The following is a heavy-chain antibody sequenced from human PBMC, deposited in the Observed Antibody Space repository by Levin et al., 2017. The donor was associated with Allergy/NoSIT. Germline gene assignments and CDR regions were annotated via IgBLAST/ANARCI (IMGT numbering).Heavy chain of an antibody. D-gene: IGHD6-13*01. Sequence: GESLKISCVASRFTFSRSGMAWVRQAPGEGLEWVANIKEDGSGENYVGSVKGRFTISRDNAKESLYLEMNSLRAEDTAVYYCARDLGSSTWWGWFDPWGQGTRVTVSS. V-gene: IGHV3-7*04. J-gene: IGHJ5*02. CDR3: ARDLGSSTWWGWFDP. CDR2: IKEDGSGE. CDR1: RFTFSRSG.